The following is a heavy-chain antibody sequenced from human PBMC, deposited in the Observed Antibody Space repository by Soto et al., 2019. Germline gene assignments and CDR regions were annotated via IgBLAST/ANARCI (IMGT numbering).Heavy chain of an antibody. J-gene: IGHJ4*02. CDR1: GFTFSNAW. CDR3: TTDYSWGLDVGPADSSSWFFGVY. V-gene: IGHV3-15*01. D-gene: IGHD6-13*01. Sequence: GGSLRLSCAASGFTFSNAWMSWVRQAPGKGLEWVGRIKSKTDGGTTDYAAPVKGRFTISRDDSKNTLYLQMNSLKTEDTAVYYCTTDYSWGLDVGPADSSSWFFGVYWGQGTLVTVSS. CDR2: IKSKTDGGTT.